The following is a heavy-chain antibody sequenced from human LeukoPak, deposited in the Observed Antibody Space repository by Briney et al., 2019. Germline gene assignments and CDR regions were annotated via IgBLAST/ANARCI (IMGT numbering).Heavy chain of an antibody. J-gene: IGHJ4*02. V-gene: IGHV3-23*01. Sequence: PGGSLRLSCAASGFTFSSSAMSWVRQAPGKGLEWVSAISNNGGYTYYADSVQGRFTISRDNSKSTLCLQMNSLRAEDTAVYYCAKGRYESSGFNWAAWGQGTLVTVSS. D-gene: IGHD3-22*01. CDR3: AKGRYESSGFNWAA. CDR1: GFTFSSSA. CDR2: ISNNGGYT.